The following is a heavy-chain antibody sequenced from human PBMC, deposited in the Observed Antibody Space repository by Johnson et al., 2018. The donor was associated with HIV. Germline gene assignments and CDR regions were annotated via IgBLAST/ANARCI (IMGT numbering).Heavy chain of an antibody. D-gene: IGHD7-27*01. CDR3: AKDDNWGYVVGAFDF. CDR1: GFTVSSNY. CDR2: IYSGCST. Sequence: VQVVESGGGLVQPVGSLRLSCAASGFTVSSNYMSWVRQAPGKGLEWVSVIYSGCSTYHADSVRGRFTFSRDNSKNTLYLQMSSLRAEDTAVYYCAKDDNWGYVVGAFDFWGLGTMVTVSS. V-gene: IGHV3-66*02. J-gene: IGHJ3*01.